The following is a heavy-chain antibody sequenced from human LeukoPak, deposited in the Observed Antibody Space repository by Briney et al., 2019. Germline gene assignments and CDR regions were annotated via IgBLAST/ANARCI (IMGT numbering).Heavy chain of an antibody. CDR3: ARVWGTTASDH. CDR2: IKQDGTKK. V-gene: IGHV3-7*01. Sequence: GGPLRLSCAASGSTFSSYWMTWVRQAPGKGLEWVANIKQDGTKKYYVDSVKGRFTISRDNTKNSLYLQMNSLRAEDTAVYYCARVWGTTASDHWGQGTLVMVSS. D-gene: IGHD3-16*01. J-gene: IGHJ4*02. CDR1: GSTFSSYW.